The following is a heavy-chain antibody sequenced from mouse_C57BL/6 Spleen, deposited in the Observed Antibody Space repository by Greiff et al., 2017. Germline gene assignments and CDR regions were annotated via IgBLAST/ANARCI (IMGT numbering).Heavy chain of an antibody. J-gene: IGHJ3*01. D-gene: IGHD2-5*01. CDR2: IDPNSGGT. Sequence: QVQLQQPGAELVQPGASVKLSCKASGYTFTSYWMHWVKQRPGRGLEWIGRIDPNSGGTKYNEKFKSKATLTVDKTSRTAYLQLSSLTSEDAAVYYCARWENPYYSNWFAYWGQGTLVTVSA. CDR3: ARWENPYYSNWFAY. V-gene: IGHV1-72*01. CDR1: GYTFTSYW.